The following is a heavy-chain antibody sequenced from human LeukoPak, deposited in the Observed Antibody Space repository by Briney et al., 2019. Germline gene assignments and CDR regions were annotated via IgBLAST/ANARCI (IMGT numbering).Heavy chain of an antibody. CDR1: GFTFSSYW. J-gene: IGHJ6*03. CDR2: IKQDGSEK. CDR3: ARGREKWMVRGVINQGNHHYYYMDV. V-gene: IGHV3-7*01. D-gene: IGHD3-10*01. Sequence: GGSLRLSCAASGFTFSSYWMSWVRQAPGKGLEWVANIKQDGSEKYYADSVKGRFTISRDNAKNSLYLQMNSLRAEDTAVYYCARGREKWMVRGVINQGNHHYYYMDVWGKGTTVAVSS.